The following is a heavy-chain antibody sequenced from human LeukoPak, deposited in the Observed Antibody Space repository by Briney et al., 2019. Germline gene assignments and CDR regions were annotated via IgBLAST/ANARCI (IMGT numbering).Heavy chain of an antibody. CDR1: GFTFSSYE. CDR2: ISNSAI. Sequence: GGSLRLSCAASGFTFSSYEMNWVRQAPGKGLEWVSHISNSAIYYADSVKGRFTISRDSAKNSLYLQMNSLRAEDTAVYYCASPRGRAFDLWGQGTMVTVSS. CDR3: ASPRGRAFDL. V-gene: IGHV3-48*03. D-gene: IGHD3-16*01. J-gene: IGHJ3*01.